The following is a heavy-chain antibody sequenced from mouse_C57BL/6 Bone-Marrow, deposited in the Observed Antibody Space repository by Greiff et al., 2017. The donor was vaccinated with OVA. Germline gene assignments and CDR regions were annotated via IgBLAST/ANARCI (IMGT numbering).Heavy chain of an antibody. J-gene: IGHJ4*01. D-gene: IGHD1-1*01. CDR2: IRNKANNHAT. V-gene: IGHV6-6*01. Sequence: EVKVVESGGGLVQPGGSMKLSCAASGFTFSDAWMDWVRQSPEKGLEWVAEIRNKANNHATYYAESVKGRFTISRDDSKSSVYLQMNSLRAEDTGIYYCTLVITTVVGYYAMDYWGQGTSVTVSS. CDR3: TLVITTVVGYYAMDY. CDR1: GFTFSDAW.